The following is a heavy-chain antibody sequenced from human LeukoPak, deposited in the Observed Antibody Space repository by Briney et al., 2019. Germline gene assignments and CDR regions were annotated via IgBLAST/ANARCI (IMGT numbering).Heavy chain of an antibody. CDR1: GGSFSGYY. J-gene: IGHJ4*02. D-gene: IGHD2-15*01. V-gene: IGHV4-34*01. Sequence: PSETLSLTCAVYGGSFSGYYWSWIRQPPGKGLEWIGEINHSGSTSYNPSLKSRVTISVDTSKNQFSLKLSSVAAADTAVYYCASVVVAATLFDYWGQGTLVTVSS. CDR2: INHSGST. CDR3: ASVVVAATLFDY.